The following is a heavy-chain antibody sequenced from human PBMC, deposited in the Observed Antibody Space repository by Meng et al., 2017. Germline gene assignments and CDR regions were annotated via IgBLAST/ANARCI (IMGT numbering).Heavy chain of an antibody. Sequence: GGSLRLSCAASGFTFSYYSMNWVRQSPGKGLEWVSSIYTSTTYIYYADSVQGRFTISRDDAKKSVYLQMDSLRAEDTAVYYGARDLMVRGVNSMDVWGQGTTVTVSS. J-gene: IGHJ6*02. CDR3: ARDLMVRGVNSMDV. CDR1: GFTFSYYS. CDR2: IYTSTTYI. D-gene: IGHD3-10*01. V-gene: IGHV3-21*01.